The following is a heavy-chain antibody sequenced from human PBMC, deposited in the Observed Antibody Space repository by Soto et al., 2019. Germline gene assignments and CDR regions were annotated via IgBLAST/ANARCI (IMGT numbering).Heavy chain of an antibody. CDR1: GFTFSSYA. D-gene: IGHD6-13*01. Sequence: PGGSLRLSCAASGFTFSSYAMSWVRQAPGKGLEWVSAISGSGGSTYYADSVKGRFTISRDNSKNTLYLQMNSLRAEDTAVYYCAKARIEAAGPPEYFQHWGQGTLVTVSS. V-gene: IGHV3-23*01. CDR2: ISGSGGST. J-gene: IGHJ1*01. CDR3: AKARIEAAGPPEYFQH.